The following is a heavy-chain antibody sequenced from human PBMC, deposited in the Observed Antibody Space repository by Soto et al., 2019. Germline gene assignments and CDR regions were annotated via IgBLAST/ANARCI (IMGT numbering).Heavy chain of an antibody. J-gene: IGHJ4*02. CDR3: AKEPRCCRITSCYPGDTDY. D-gene: IGHD2-2*01. CDR1: GFTFSSYA. CDR2: ISGSGGST. V-gene: IGHV3-23*01. Sequence: GGSLRLSCAASGFTFSSYAMSWVRQAPGKGLEWVSAISGSGGSTYYADSVKGRFTISRDNSKNTLYLQMNSLRAEDTAVYYCAKEPRCCRITSCYPGDTDYRRPGPLLTVSS.